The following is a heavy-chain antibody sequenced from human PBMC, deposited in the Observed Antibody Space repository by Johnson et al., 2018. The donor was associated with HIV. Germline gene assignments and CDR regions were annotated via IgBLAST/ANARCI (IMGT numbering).Heavy chain of an antibody. V-gene: IGHV3-66*02. CDR2: IYSGGST. CDR3: AREGVMIVVVPHAFDI. D-gene: IGHD3-22*01. CDR1: GFTVSSNY. Sequence: VESGGGLVQPGGSLRLSCAASGFTVSSNYMSWVRQAPGKGLEWVSVIYSGGSTYYADSVKGRFTISRDNSKTTLYLQMNSLRAEDTAVYYCAREGVMIVVVPHAFDIWGQGTMVTVSS. J-gene: IGHJ3*02.